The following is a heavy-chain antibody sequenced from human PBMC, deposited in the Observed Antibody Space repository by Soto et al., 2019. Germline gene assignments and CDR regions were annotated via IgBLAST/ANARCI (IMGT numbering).Heavy chain of an antibody. D-gene: IGHD3-3*01. CDR2: MHYSGTT. Sequence: SETLSLTCTVSGGSISSGGYYWSWIRQHPGKGLEWIGYMHYSGTTNYNPSLKSRVTISVDTSKNQFSLKLSSVTAADTAMYYCARYYDFWTGLDYWGQGTLVTVSS. J-gene: IGHJ4*02. V-gene: IGHV4-61*08. CDR3: ARYYDFWTGLDY. CDR1: GGSISSGGYY.